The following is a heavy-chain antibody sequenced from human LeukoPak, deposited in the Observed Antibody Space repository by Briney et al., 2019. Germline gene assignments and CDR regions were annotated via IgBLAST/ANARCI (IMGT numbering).Heavy chain of an antibody. CDR2: IIPIFGTA. CDR3: ARAYSYGYVGYFDY. CDR1: GGTFSSYA. D-gene: IGHD5-18*01. V-gene: IGHV1-69*13. Sequence: SVKVSCKASGGTFSSYAISWVRQAPGQGLEWMGGIIPIFGTANYAQKFQGRVTITADESTSTAYMELSSLRSEDTAVYYCARAYSYGYVGYFDYWGQGTPVTVSS. J-gene: IGHJ4*02.